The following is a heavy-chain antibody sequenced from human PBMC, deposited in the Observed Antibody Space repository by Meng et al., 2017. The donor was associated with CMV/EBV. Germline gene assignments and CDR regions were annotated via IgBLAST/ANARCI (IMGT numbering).Heavy chain of an antibody. Sequence: GESLKISCAASGFTVSSNYMSWVRQAPGKGLEWVSVIYSGGSTYSADAVKGRFTITRENSTNTLYLQMNSLRAEDTAVYYCARIRIGELSRFDPWGQGTLVTVSS. D-gene: IGHD3-10*01. CDR3: ARIRIGELSRFDP. CDR1: GFTVSSNY. J-gene: IGHJ5*02. CDR2: IYSGGST. V-gene: IGHV3-53*05.